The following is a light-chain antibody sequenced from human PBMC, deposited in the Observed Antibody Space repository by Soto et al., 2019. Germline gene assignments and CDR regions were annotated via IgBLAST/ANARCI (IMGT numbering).Light chain of an antibody. CDR2: DVS. J-gene: IGLJ2*01. CDR3: CSHAGRYAYVV. Sequence: QSALTQPRSVYGSPGQSVTISCTGTSSDVGGYNYVSWYQQHPGKAPKLMIYDVSKRPSGVPDRFSGSKSGNPASLTISGVQAEDEAEYYCCSHAGRYAYVVFGVGTKLTVL. CDR1: SSDVGGYNY. V-gene: IGLV2-11*01.